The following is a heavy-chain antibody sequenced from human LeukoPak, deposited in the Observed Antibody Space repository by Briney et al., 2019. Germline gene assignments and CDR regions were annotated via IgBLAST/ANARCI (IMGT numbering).Heavy chain of an antibody. V-gene: IGHV4-4*02. D-gene: IGHD1-26*01. CDR3: AKLKTVGAIPNPDY. J-gene: IGHJ4*02. Sequence: SGTLSLTCTVSGDSISSHKWWWCWVRQPPGKGLEWIGEISHSGSTSYNPSLKSRVTIAADMSKNQFSLSLTSVTAADTAVYYCAKLKTVGAIPNPDYWGQGTLVTVSS. CDR2: ISHSGST. CDR1: GDSISSHKW.